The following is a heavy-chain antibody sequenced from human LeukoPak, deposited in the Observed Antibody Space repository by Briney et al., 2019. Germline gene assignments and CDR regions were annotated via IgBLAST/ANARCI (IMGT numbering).Heavy chain of an antibody. J-gene: IGHJ4*02. CDR3: ARAYGEYSSSDY. D-gene: IGHD6-6*01. Sequence: ASVKVSCKASGGTFSSYAISWVRQAPGQELEWMGWISAYNGNTNYAQKLQGRVTMTTDTSTSTAYMELRSLRSDDTAVYYCARAYGEYSSSDYWGQGTLVTVSS. CDR1: GGTFSSYA. CDR2: ISAYNGNT. V-gene: IGHV1-18*01.